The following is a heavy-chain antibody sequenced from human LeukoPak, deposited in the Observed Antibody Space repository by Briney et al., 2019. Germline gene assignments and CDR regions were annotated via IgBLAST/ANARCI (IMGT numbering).Heavy chain of an antibody. CDR2: IYPGDSDT. Sequence: GESLKISCKGSGYSFTNYWIGWVRQMPGKGLEWMGIIYPGDSDTRYSPSFQGQVTISADKSISTAYLQWSSLKASDTAIYYCARRVDMATRSDYFDYWGQGTLVTVSS. CDR3: ARRVDMATRSDYFDY. CDR1: GYSFTNYW. D-gene: IGHD5-24*01. V-gene: IGHV5-51*01. J-gene: IGHJ4*02.